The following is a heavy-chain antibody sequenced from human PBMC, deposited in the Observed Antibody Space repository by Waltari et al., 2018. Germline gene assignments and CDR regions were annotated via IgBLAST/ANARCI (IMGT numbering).Heavy chain of an antibody. D-gene: IGHD5-18*01. CDR1: GVSISITPYY. V-gene: IGHV4-39*01. CDR2: IPYSGST. Sequence: QLQRQGSGPAIVKPSETRSLTCTSSGVSISITPYYWGWIRQPPGKGREWVGTIPYSGSTSYNPSLRSRVTISVDTSKNQFSLNLTSVTAADTAVYYCARAWLWPYNAFDIWGQGTMVTVSS. CDR3: ARAWLWPYNAFDI. J-gene: IGHJ3*02.